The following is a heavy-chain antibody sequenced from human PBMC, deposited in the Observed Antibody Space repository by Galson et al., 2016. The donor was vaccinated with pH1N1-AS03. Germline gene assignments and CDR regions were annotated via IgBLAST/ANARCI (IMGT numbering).Heavy chain of an antibody. CDR3: ARDPRGPCTSATCPTTYYFGMDV. CDR1: GYIFTGFY. CDR2: INTDSGVT. J-gene: IGHJ6*02. Sequence: SVKVSCKASGYIFTGFYVHWVRQAPGQGLEWMGWINTDSGVTNYAQKFEAWVTMTRDTSVSTAYMELYGLKSDDTAVYHCARDPRGPCTSATCPTTYYFGMDVGGQGTTVIGSS. V-gene: IGHV1-2*04. D-gene: IGHD2-2*01.